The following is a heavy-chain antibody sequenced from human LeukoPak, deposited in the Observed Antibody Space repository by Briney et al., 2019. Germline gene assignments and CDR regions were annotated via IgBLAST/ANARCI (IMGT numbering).Heavy chain of an antibody. V-gene: IGHV3-21*01. J-gene: IGHJ6*04. Sequence: GGSLRLSCAASGFTFSSYSMNWVRQAPGKGLEWVSSISSSSSHIYYADSVKGRFTISRDNAKNSLYLQMNSLRAEDTAVYYCAREVDIYDYVWGSYRYVTGGMDVWGKGTTVTVSS. D-gene: IGHD3-16*02. CDR1: GFTFSSYS. CDR3: AREVDIYDYVWGSYRYVTGGMDV. CDR2: ISSSSSHI.